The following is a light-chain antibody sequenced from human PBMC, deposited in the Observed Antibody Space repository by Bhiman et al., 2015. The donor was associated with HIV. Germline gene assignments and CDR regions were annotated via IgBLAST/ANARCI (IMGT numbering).Light chain of an antibody. CDR2: DVS. CDR3: SSYSITSPLWV. CDR1: SSDVGGYKY. V-gene: IGLV2-14*03. J-gene: IGLJ1*01. Sequence: QSALTQPASVSGSPGQSITISCTGTSSDVGGYKYVSWFQQHPGKAPKLLIYDVSNRPSGVSNRFSGSKSGNTASLTISGLQAEDEADYYCSSYSITSPLWVFGSGTRVTVL.